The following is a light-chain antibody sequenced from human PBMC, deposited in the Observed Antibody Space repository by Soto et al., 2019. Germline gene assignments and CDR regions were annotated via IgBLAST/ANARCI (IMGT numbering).Light chain of an antibody. J-gene: IGKJ1*01. V-gene: IGKV3-15*01. Sequence: EIVMTQSPATLSVSPGEIATLSCRASESVSSNLAWYQQKPGQAPRILFYGASTRATDIPARFSGTGSGTEFTLTISSLQSEDVAVYYCQQHSKWPRTFGQGTKVDIK. CDR1: ESVSSN. CDR3: QQHSKWPRT. CDR2: GAS.